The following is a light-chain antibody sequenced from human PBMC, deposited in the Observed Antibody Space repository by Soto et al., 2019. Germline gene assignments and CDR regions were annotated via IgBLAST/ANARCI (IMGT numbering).Light chain of an antibody. J-gene: IGLJ2*01. Sequence: QSVLTQPPSVSAAPGQKAIISCSGSSSNIGNNYVSWYQHLPATAPKLLIYDTNKRPSGIPDRFSGSKSGTSATLGITGLQTGDEADYYCGTWDSSLSVVLFGGGTQLTVL. CDR2: DTN. V-gene: IGLV1-51*01. CDR1: SSNIGNNY. CDR3: GTWDSSLSVVL.